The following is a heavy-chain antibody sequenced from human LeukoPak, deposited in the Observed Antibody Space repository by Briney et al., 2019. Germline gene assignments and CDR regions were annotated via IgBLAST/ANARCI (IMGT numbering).Heavy chain of an antibody. D-gene: IGHD5-12*01. CDR2: ISGSGGST. CDR3: AKDSRGYSGYDFDS. V-gene: IGHV3-23*01. J-gene: IGHJ4*02. CDR1: GFTVKSYA. Sequence: GGSLRLSCAASGFTVKSYAMSWVRQAPGKGLEWVSGISGSGGSTYYADSVKGRFTISRDNSKKKLYLQMNSLRAEDTAVYYCAKDSRGYSGYDFDSWGQGSLVTVSS.